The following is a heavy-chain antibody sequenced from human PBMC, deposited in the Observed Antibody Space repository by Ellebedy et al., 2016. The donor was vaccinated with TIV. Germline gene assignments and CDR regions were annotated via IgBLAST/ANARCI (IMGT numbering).Heavy chain of an antibody. Sequence: GESLKISCSASGFTFSSFSMNWVRQAPGKGLEWASYIPRDSDAMSYADSVKGRFTISRDNAKNSLYLQMNSLRDADTAVYYCVRDLHWAFDIWGQGTVVTVSS. D-gene: IGHD1-1*01. CDR3: VRDLHWAFDI. CDR2: IPRDSDAM. V-gene: IGHV3-48*02. J-gene: IGHJ3*02. CDR1: GFTFSSFS.